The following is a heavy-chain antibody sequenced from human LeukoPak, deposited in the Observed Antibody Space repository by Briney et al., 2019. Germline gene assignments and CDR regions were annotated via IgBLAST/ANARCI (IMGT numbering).Heavy chain of an antibody. CDR2: INSDGSST. D-gene: IGHD5-12*01. V-gene: IGHV3-74*01. CDR3: ARAGVATPTANY. CDR1: GFTFSSYG. J-gene: IGHJ4*02. Sequence: PGGSLRLSCAASGFTFSSYGMHWVRQAPGKGLVWVSRINSDGSSTSYADSVKGRFTISRDNAKNTLYLQMNSLRAEDTAVYYCARAGVATPTANYWGQGTLVTVSS.